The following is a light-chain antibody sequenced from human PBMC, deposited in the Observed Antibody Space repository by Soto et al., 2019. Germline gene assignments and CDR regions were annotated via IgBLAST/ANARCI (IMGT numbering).Light chain of an antibody. CDR1: SSDVGGYDY. CDR2: DVN. CDR3: NSYSTSSTPLV. V-gene: IGLV2-14*03. Sequence: QSALTQPASVSGSPGQSITISCTGTSSDVGGYDYVSWYQQHSGKAPRLMIYDVNNRPSGVSNRFSGSKSGNTASLTISGLQAEDEADYYCNSYSTSSTPLVFGGGTQLTVL. J-gene: IGLJ2*01.